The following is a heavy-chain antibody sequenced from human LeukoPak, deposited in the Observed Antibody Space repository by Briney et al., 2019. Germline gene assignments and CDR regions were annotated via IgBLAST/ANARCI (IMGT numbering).Heavy chain of an antibody. J-gene: IGHJ6*03. CDR1: GFTFSSYA. CDR3: ARGQRAHVEWYYYMDV. D-gene: IGHD1-26*01. CDR2: ISYDGSNK. Sequence: GGSLRLSCAASGFTFSSYAVHWVRQAPGKGLEWVAVISYDGSNKYYADSVKGRFTISRDNSKNTLYLQMNSLRADDTAVYYCARGQRAHVEWYYYMDVWGKGTTVTVSS. V-gene: IGHV3-30*04.